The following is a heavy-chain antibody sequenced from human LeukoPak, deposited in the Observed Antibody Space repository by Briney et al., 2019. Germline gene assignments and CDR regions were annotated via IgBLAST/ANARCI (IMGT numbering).Heavy chain of an antibody. CDR2: ISSSSSYI. Sequence: GGSLRLSCAASGFTFSSYSMNWVRQAPGKGLEWVSSISSSSSYIYYADSVKGRFTISRDNAKNSLYLQMNSLRAEDTAVYYCARCRGKAIAVAGTILSHEFDPWGQGTLVTVSS. D-gene: IGHD6-19*01. CDR1: GFTFSSYS. J-gene: IGHJ5*02. V-gene: IGHV3-21*01. CDR3: ARCRGKAIAVAGTILSHEFDP.